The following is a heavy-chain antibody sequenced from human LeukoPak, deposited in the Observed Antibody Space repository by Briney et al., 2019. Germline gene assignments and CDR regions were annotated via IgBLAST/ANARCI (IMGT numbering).Heavy chain of an antibody. Sequence: SVKVSCKASGGTFSSYAISWVRQAPGQGLEWMGRIIPIFGTANYAQKFQGRVTNTTDESTSTAYMELSSLRSEDTAVYYCARDHQHTYYYDSSGYYSYAFDIWGQGTMVTVSS. CDR2: IIPIFGTA. V-gene: IGHV1-69*05. CDR1: GGTFSSYA. CDR3: ARDHQHTYYYDSSGYYSYAFDI. J-gene: IGHJ3*02. D-gene: IGHD3-22*01.